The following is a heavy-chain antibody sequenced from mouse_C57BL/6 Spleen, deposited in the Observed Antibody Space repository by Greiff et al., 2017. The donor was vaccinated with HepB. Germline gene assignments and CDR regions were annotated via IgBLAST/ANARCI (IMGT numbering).Heavy chain of an antibody. V-gene: IGHV1-85*01. CDR1: GYTFTSYD. D-gene: IGHD1-1*01. J-gene: IGHJ2*01. CDR3: ARRPITTVVATDY. CDR2: IYPRDGST. Sequence: QVHVKQSGPELVKPGASVKLSCKASGYTFTSYDINWVKQRPGQGLEWIGWIYPRDGSTKYNEKFKGKATLTVDTSSSTAYMELHSLTSEDSAVYFCARRPITTVVATDYWGQGTTLTVSS.